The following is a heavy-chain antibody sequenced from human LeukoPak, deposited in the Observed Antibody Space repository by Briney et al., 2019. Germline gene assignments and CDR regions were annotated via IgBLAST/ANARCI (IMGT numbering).Heavy chain of an antibody. Sequence: GGSLRLSCAASGFTFSSYGMHWVRQAPGKGLEWVAVISYDGSNKYYADSVKGRFTISRDNSKNTLYLQMNSLRAEDTAVYYCARDFRIRGYSYGIYWYFDLWGRGTLVTVSS. CDR1: GFTFSSYG. CDR2: ISYDGSNK. J-gene: IGHJ2*01. D-gene: IGHD5-18*01. CDR3: ARDFRIRGYSYGIYWYFDL. V-gene: IGHV3-30*03.